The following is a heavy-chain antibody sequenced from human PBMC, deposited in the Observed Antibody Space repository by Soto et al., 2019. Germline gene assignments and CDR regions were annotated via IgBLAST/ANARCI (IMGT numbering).Heavy chain of an antibody. J-gene: IGHJ4*02. V-gene: IGHV3-23*01. Sequence: PGGSLRLSCAASGFTFSSYAMSWVRQAPGKGLEWVSAISGSGGSTYYADSVKGRFTISRDNSKNTLYLQMNSLRAEDTAVYYCARSPRYSSSWYYANYFDYWGQGTLVTVSS. D-gene: IGHD6-13*01. CDR2: ISGSGGST. CDR3: ARSPRYSSSWYYANYFDY. CDR1: GFTFSSYA.